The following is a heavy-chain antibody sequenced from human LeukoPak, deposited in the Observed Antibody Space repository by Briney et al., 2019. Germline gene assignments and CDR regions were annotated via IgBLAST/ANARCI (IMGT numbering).Heavy chain of an antibody. CDR3: ARDLFPVVVPAASLDY. V-gene: IGHV3-23*01. J-gene: IGHJ4*02. Sequence: GGSVRLSCAACGLTFSSYVMSWVRQAPGKGLEGVSASSGSGCDTYYADSVKGRFTISRDNSKNTLYLQMNSLRAEDTAVYYCARDLFPVVVPAASLDYWGQGTLVTVSS. CDR1: GLTFSSYV. CDR2: SSGSGCDT. D-gene: IGHD2-2*01.